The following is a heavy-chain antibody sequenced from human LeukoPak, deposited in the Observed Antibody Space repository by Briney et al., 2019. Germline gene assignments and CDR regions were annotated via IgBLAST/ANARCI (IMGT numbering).Heavy chain of an antibody. Sequence: GGSLRLSCAASGFTFSSYAMNWVRQAPGKGLEWVSTISGGGGSTYYAASMQGRLTISRDNSKSTLYLQMSNLRAEDTAVYYCAKALGANYFDSWGQGALVTVSS. J-gene: IGHJ4*02. CDR3: AKALGANYFDS. CDR2: ISGGGGST. D-gene: IGHD3-10*01. V-gene: IGHV3-23*01. CDR1: GFTFSSYA.